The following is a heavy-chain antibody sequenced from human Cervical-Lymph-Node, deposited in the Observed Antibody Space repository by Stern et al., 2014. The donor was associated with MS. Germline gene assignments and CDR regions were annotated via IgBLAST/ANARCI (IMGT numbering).Heavy chain of an antibody. J-gene: IGHJ3*02. CDR2: IYPGDSDT. Sequence: VQLVESAAEVKKPGESLKISCKSSGYTFTTYWIGWVRQMPGKGLAWMGIIYPGDSDTRSSPSFHDQVTISADKSITTAYLQWSSLKASDTAMYYCARLPSIAATGLVAFDIWGQGTMVTVSS. CDR1: GYTFTTYW. D-gene: IGHD6-13*01. CDR3: ARLPSIAATGLVAFDI. V-gene: IGHV5-51*01.